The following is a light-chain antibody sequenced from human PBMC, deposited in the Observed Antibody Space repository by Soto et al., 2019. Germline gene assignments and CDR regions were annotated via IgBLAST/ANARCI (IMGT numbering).Light chain of an antibody. V-gene: IGKV3-11*01. CDR3: QQRSNWPST. Sequence: EIVLTQSPATLSLSPGERATLYCRASESVSGYLAWYQQKPGQAPRLLMYDASNRATGIPARFSGSGSGTDFTLTISSLEPEDFAVYYCQQRSNWPSTFGGGTKVELK. J-gene: IGKJ4*01. CDR1: ESVSGY. CDR2: DAS.